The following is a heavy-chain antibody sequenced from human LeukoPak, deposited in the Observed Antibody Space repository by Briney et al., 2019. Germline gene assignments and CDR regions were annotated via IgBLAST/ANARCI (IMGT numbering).Heavy chain of an antibody. CDR1: GFTFDDYA. V-gene: IGHV3-9*01. D-gene: IGHD2-15*01. CDR2: ISWNSGSI. J-gene: IGHJ3*02. Sequence: GGSLRLSCAASGFTFDDYAMHWVRQAPGKGLEWVSGISWNSGSIGYADSVKGRFTISRDNAKNSLYLQMNSLRAEDTALYYCAKGHCSGGSCYRSHAFDIWGQGTMVTVSS. CDR3: AKGHCSGGSCYRSHAFDI.